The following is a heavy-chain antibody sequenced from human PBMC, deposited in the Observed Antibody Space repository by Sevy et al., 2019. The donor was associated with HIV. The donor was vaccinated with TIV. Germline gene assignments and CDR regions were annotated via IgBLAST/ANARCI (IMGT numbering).Heavy chain of an antibody. CDR1: EFTFSSYS. CDR2: ISGGGTYI. J-gene: IGHJ3*02. CDR3: ARGTHDYGDYDRDAFDI. Sequence: GGSLRLSCATSEFTFSSYSMNWVRKAPGNGLEWVSSISGGGTYIYYADSVKGRFTISRDNAKNSLSLQMNSLRAEDTAVYYCARGTHDYGDYDRDAFDIWGQGTMVTVSS. V-gene: IGHV3-21*01. D-gene: IGHD4-17*01.